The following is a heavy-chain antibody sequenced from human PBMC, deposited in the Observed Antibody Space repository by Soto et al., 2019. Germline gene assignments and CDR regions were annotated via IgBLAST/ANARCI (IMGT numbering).Heavy chain of an antibody. CDR2: ISQTETT. CDR1: GESFGGFY. D-gene: IGHD2-15*01. CDR3: VHSPNVAVDH. J-gene: IGHJ4*01. V-gene: IGHV4-34*01. Sequence: LETLSLTCVVYGESFGGFYWSWVRQSPGKGLEWIGEISQTETTAYSPSLKSRVSISADTSKKQFSLTLTSVTAADTAVYYCVHSPNVAVDHWGHGTLVTAPQ.